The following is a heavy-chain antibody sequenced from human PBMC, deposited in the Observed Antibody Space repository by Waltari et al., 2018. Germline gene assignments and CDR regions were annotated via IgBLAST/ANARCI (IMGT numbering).Heavy chain of an antibody. CDR2: IISSSSYI. V-gene: IGHV3-21*01. D-gene: IGHD6-19*01. Sequence: EVQLVESGGGLVKPGGSLRLSCAASGFTFSSYSMNWVRQAPGKGLGWVSSIISSSSYIYYADSVKGRFTISRDNAKNSLYLQMNSLRAEDTAVYYCARELLGDGRGAGFDYWGQGTLVTVSS. CDR1: GFTFSSYS. J-gene: IGHJ4*02. CDR3: ARELLGDGRGAGFDY.